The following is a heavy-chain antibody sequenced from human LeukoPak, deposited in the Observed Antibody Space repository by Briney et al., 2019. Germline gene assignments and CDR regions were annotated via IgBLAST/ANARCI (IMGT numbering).Heavy chain of an antibody. CDR3: ARDITGFYYDSSGTY. CDR1: GGSISSGDYY. CDR2: IYYSGST. D-gene: IGHD3-22*01. J-gene: IGHJ4*02. V-gene: IGHV4-30-4*01. Sequence: PSQTLSLTCTVSGGSISSGDYYWSWIRQPPGKGLEWIGYIYYSGSTYYNPSLKSRVTISVDTSKNQFSLKLSSVTAADTAVYYCARDITGFYYDSSGTYWGQGTLVTVSS.